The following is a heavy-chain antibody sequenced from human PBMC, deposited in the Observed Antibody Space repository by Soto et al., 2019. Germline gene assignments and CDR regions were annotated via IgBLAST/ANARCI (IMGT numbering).Heavy chain of an antibody. D-gene: IGHD3-10*01. CDR1: GFIFKMYW. V-gene: IGHV3-74*01. CDR2: IYNDGTYS. CDR3: TRGPRPISTGTGAY. J-gene: IGHJ4*02. Sequence: ALRLSCAASGFIFKMYWMHWVRQSPGKGLVWISRIYNDGTYSDYADSVRGRFTISRDNVNDTLYLQMNNLRAEDSGLYYCTRGPRPISTGTGAYWGQGTQVTVSS.